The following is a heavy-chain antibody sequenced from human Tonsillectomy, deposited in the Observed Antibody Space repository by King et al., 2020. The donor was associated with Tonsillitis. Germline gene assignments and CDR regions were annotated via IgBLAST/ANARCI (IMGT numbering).Heavy chain of an antibody. D-gene: IGHD1-7*01. CDR2: INPATGGA. J-gene: IGHJ4*02. CDR1: GYSFTDYH. CDR3: VKENWNYDY. V-gene: IGHV1-2*02. Sequence: VQLVESGAEVKKPGASVKVSCKASGYSFTDYHLHWVRQAPGQGPDWVGCINPATGGADFAQKFQGRVTMTRDTSISTAYMELISLKSDDTAVYYCVKENWNYDYWGQGALVTVS.